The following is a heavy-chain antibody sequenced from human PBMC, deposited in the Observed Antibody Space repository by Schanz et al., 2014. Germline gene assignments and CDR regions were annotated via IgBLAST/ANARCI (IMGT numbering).Heavy chain of an antibody. J-gene: IGHJ3*02. CDR2: INSDGRST. Sequence: EVQLVESGGGLVKPGGSLRLSCAASGFTFNDYWMHWVRQAPGKGLVWVSRINSDGRSTNYADSVKGRFSISRDNARNTLHLLLNSLRAEDTAVYYCARDQYYFGSGNPFDIWGQGTMVTVSS. CDR1: GFTFNDYW. D-gene: IGHD3-10*01. V-gene: IGHV3-74*01. CDR3: ARDQYYFGSGNPFDI.